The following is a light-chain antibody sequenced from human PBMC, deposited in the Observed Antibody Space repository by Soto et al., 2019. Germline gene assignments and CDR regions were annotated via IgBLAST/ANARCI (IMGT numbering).Light chain of an antibody. J-gene: IGKJ2*01. CDR2: GST. V-gene: IGKV3-20*01. CDR1: QSVSNNY. CDR3: QQYGSSPPYT. Sequence: EVVLTQSPGTLSLSPGERATLSCRASQSVSNNYLAWYQQKRGQSPKLLIFGSTDRATGIRDRVSSSGSETHFTLTISSPEPEDFAVYYCQQYGSSPPYTFGQETKLEI.